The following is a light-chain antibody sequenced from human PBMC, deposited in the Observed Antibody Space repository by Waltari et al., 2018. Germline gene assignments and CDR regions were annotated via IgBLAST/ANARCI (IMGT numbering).Light chain of an antibody. J-gene: IGLJ3*02. CDR2: NNY. CDR1: SSNFGRNT. CDR3: SSWDDSLNGEV. V-gene: IGLV1-44*01. Sequence: QSVLTPPPSSSVPPGPRVTISRSGGSSNFGRNTVNWYQQFPGSSPKLLIYNNYQRPSGVPDRFSGSKSGTSASLAISGLQSEDEADYICSSWDDSLNGEVFGGGTKLTVL.